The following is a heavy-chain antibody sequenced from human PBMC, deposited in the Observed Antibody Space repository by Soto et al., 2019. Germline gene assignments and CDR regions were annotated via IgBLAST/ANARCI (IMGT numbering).Heavy chain of an antibody. D-gene: IGHD3-3*01. CDR1: GFTFSSYW. CDR2: IKQDGSEK. Sequence: GGSLRLSCAASGFTFSSYWMSWVRQAPGKGLEWVANIKQDGSEKYYVDSVKGRFTISRDNAKNSLYLQMNSLRAEDTAVYYCARDRRDYDFWSGYPYYYYGMDVWGQGTTVNVSS. J-gene: IGHJ6*02. CDR3: ARDRRDYDFWSGYPYYYYGMDV. V-gene: IGHV3-7*01.